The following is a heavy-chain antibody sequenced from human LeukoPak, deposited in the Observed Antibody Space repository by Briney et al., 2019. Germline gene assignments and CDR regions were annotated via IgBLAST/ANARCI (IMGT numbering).Heavy chain of an antibody. V-gene: IGHV3-30*02. J-gene: IGHJ3*02. CDR3: AKSGSYYNDAFDI. Sequence: GGSLRLPFAASGLPFSSYGMNWGRPAPGKGGEWVPFIRSYGSNKHYADSVKGRFTISRDNSKNTLYLQMNSLRAEDTAVYYCAKSGSYYNDAFDIWGQGTMVTVSS. D-gene: IGHD1-26*01. CDR1: GLPFSSYG. CDR2: IRSYGSNK.